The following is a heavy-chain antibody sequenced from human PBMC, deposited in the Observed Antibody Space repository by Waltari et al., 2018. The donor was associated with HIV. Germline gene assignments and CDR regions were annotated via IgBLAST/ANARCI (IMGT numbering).Heavy chain of an antibody. CDR2: IKAVGSEK. CDR3: ARVSGTLFS. V-gene: IGHV3-7*01. CDR1: GFTFSSYW. D-gene: IGHD1-26*01. Sequence: RGLVQPGGSLRLSCAASGFTFSSYWMSWVRQAPGKGLEWVANIKAVGSEKNYVDSVKGRFTISRDNAKNSLYLLMNSLRAEDTAVYYCARVSGTLFSWGQGTLVTVSS. J-gene: IGHJ5*02.